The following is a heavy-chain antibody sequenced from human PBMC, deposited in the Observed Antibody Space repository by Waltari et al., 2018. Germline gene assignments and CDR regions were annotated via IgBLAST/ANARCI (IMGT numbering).Heavy chain of an antibody. D-gene: IGHD1-20*01. CDR1: GFTFSSYG. Sequence: QVQLVESGGGVVQPGRSLRLSCAASGFTFSSYGMHWVRQAPGKGLEWVAVIWYDGSNKYYADSVKGRFTISRDNSKNTLYLQMNSLRAEDTAVYYCARGITGTPTWFDYWGQGTLVTVSS. CDR3: ARGITGTPTWFDY. CDR2: IWYDGSNK. V-gene: IGHV3-33*01. J-gene: IGHJ4*02.